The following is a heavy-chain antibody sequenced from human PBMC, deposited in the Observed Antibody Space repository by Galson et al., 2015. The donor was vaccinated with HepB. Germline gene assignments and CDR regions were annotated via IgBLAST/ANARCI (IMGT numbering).Heavy chain of an antibody. Sequence: TLSLTCAVYGGSFSGYYWSWIRQPPGKGLEWIGEINHSGSTNYNPSLKSRVTISVDTSKNQFSLKLSSVTAADTAVYYCARLGPPRRLHYGDYDADYWGQGTLVTVSS. D-gene: IGHD4-17*01. J-gene: IGHJ4*02. CDR2: INHSGST. CDR1: GGSFSGYY. V-gene: IGHV4-34*01. CDR3: ARLGPPRRLHYGDYDADY.